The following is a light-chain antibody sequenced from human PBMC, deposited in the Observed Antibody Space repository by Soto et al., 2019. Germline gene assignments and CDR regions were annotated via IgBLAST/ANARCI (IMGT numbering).Light chain of an antibody. CDR2: DNN. CDR1: SSNIGNNF. Sequence: QSVLTQPPSVSAAPGQKVTISCSGSSSNIGNNFVSWYQQLPGTAPKLLIYDNNKRPSGIPDRFSGSKSGTSATLGITGLQTGAEADYYCGTWDNSLSAFVFGARTKVTVL. CDR3: GTWDNSLSAFV. V-gene: IGLV1-51*01. J-gene: IGLJ1*01.